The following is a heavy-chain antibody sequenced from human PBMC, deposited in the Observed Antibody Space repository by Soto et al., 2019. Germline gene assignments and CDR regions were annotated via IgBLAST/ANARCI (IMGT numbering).Heavy chain of an antibody. CDR2: INHSGST. Sequence: ETLSLTCAVYGGSFSGYYWSWIRQPPGKGLEWIGEINHSGSTNYNPSLKSRVTISVDTSKNQFSLKLSSVTAADTAVYYCARHLYSGESSGYYGYWGQGALVTVSS. V-gene: IGHV4-34*01. D-gene: IGHD3-22*01. CDR3: ARHLYSGESSGYYGY. J-gene: IGHJ4*02. CDR1: GGSFSGYY.